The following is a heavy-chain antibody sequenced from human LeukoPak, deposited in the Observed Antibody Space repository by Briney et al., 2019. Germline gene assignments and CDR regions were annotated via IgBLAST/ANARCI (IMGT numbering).Heavy chain of an antibody. CDR2: IYYSGST. CDR3: ARHMGLGYTYFYPYFDY. D-gene: IGHD1-1*01. CDR1: GGSISSYD. V-gene: IGHV4-59*08. Sequence: SETLSLTCTVSGGSISSYDWSWIRQPPGKGLEGMGYIYYSGSTTYNPSPKSRVTTSVATSKTRFSLKLSSVTAADTAVYYCARHMGLGYTYFYPYFDYWGQGTLVTVSS. J-gene: IGHJ4*01.